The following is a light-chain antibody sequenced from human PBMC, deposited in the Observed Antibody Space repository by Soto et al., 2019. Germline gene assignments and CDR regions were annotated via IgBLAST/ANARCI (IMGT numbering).Light chain of an antibody. Sequence: QSALTQPASVSGSPGQSITISCTGTSNDIGGYNYVSWYQHLPGKAPKLIIYEVSNRPSGVSNRFSGSKSGNTASLTISGLQAEDEADYYCSSYISTYTPYILGTGTKVTV. CDR2: EVS. J-gene: IGLJ1*01. V-gene: IGLV2-14*01. CDR1: SNDIGGYNY. CDR3: SSYISTYTPYI.